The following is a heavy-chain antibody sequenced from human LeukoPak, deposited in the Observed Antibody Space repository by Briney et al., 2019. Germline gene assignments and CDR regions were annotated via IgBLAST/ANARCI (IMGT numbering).Heavy chain of an antibody. Sequence: PGGSLRLSCAASGFTFSSYSMNWVRQAPGKGLEWVSYISSSSSTIYYADSVKGQFTISRDNAKNSLYLQMNSLRAEDTAVYYCARDLVRSGEYWFDPWGQGTLVTVSS. J-gene: IGHJ5*02. D-gene: IGHD6-25*01. CDR3: ARDLVRSGEYWFDP. CDR2: ISSSSSTI. V-gene: IGHV3-48*04. CDR1: GFTFSSYS.